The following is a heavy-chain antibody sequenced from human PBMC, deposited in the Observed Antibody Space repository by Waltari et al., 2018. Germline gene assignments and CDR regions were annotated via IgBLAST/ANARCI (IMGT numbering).Heavy chain of an antibody. J-gene: IGHJ4*02. D-gene: IGHD3-16*01. CDR2: ISRRGSA. CDR1: GGSISDTSYF. CDR3: TRDANVGAPPPIGY. V-gene: IGHV4-39*07. Sequence: QLQLQESGPGLVKPSETLFLTCNVSGGSISDTSYFWGWVRQPPGKGLEWIGSISRRGSALSKSSLTSRATISFDNAKNQLYLKLTSLTAADTATYYCTRDANVGAPPPIGYWGQGALVTVS.